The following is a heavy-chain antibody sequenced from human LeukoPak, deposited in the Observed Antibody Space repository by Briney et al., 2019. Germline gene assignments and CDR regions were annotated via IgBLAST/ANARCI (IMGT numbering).Heavy chain of an antibody. CDR3: ARDLKLGRFGELLYYYGMDV. J-gene: IGHJ6*02. CDR1: GGTFSSYA. V-gene: IGHV1-69*04. CDR2: IIPILGIA. D-gene: IGHD3-10*01. Sequence: SVKVSCKASGGTFSSYAISWVRQAPGQGLEWMGRIIPILGIANYAQKFQGRVTITAGKSTSTAYMELSSLRSEDTAVYYCARDLKLGRFGELLYYYGMDVWGQGTTVTVSS.